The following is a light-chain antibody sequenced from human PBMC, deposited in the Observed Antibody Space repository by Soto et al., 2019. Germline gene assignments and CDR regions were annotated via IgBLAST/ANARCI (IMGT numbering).Light chain of an antibody. CDR3: QKYNNWSDT. J-gene: IGKJ5*01. V-gene: IGKV3D-15*03. CDR1: QSVSSI. Sequence: EILSTKSPTTLPESPGESATLSCRASQSVSSILAWYQHKPRQTTRLIFSGACIRATDVPAMFSGSGSRNEFTPISSLLPYEDVAVYCCQKYNNWSDTFGQGTRVEIK. CDR2: GAC.